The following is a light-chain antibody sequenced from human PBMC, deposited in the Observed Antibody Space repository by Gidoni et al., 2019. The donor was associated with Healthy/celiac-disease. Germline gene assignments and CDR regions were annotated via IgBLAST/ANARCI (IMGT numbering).Light chain of an antibody. CDR2: DAA. V-gene: IGKV3-11*01. Sequence: ELVLTHSPAPLSLSPGKRATRSCRASQSVSSYLAWNQQKPGQAPRLLIYDAANRATGIPARFSGRGDWTDFTLTISSLEPEDFAGYYCQQRRAFGQGTRLEIK. J-gene: IGKJ5*01. CDR3: QQRRA. CDR1: QSVSSY.